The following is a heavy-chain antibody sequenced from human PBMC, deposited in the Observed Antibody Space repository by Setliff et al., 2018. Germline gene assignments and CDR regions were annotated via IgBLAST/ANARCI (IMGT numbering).Heavy chain of an antibody. D-gene: IGHD2-15*01. V-gene: IGHV1-8*03. J-gene: IGHJ5*02. CDR1: GYTFTSYD. CDR3: ARGSRSGGKGGYNWFDP. CDR2: MNPNSGPT. Sequence: ASVKVSCKASGYTFTSYDINWVRQATGQGLEWMGWMNPNSGPTGYAQKFQGRVTITRNTSISTTYMELSSLRSEDTAVYYCARGSRSGGKGGYNWFDPWGQGTLVTVS.